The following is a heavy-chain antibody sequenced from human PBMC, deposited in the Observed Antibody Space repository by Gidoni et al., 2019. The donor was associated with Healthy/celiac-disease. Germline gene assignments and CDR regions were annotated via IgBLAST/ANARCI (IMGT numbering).Heavy chain of an antibody. D-gene: IGHD7-27*01. J-gene: IGHJ4*02. V-gene: IGHV3-30-3*01. Sequence: QVQLVESGGGVVQPGRSLRLSCAASGFTFSSYAMHWVRQAPGKGLEWVAVISYDGSNKYYADSVKGRFTISRDNSKNTLYLQMNSLRAEDTAVYYCARDYETGDFDYWGQGTLVTVSS. CDR1: GFTFSSYA. CDR2: ISYDGSNK. CDR3: ARDYETGDFDY.